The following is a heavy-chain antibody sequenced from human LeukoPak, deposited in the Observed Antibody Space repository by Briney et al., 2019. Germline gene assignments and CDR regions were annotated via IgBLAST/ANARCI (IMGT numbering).Heavy chain of an antibody. D-gene: IGHD1-1*01. CDR1: GGSISSGDYY. J-gene: IGHJ4*02. CDR2: IHYSGDT. V-gene: IGHV4-30-4*01. Sequence: SETLSLTCTVSGGSISSGDYYWSWIRQTPEKGLEWIGYIHYSGDTYYNPSLKRRITISEDTSKNQFSLNLSSVTAADTAVYYCARDGRGSGGFDYWGQGTPVTVSS. CDR3: ARDGRGSGGFDY.